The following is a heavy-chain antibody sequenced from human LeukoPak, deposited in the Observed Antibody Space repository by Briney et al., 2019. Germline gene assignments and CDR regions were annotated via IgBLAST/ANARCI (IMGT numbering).Heavy chain of an antibody. V-gene: IGHV4-59*08. CDR3: ARHVAPYYDFWSGYSAPYHWFDP. J-gene: IGHJ5*02. CDR2: IYYSGST. CDR1: GGSISSYY. Sequence: SETLSLTCTVSGGSISSYYWSWIRQPPGKGLEWIGYIYYSGSTNYNPSLKSRVTISVDTSKNQFSLKLSSVTAADTAVYHCARHVAPYYDFWSGYSAPYHWFDPWGQGTLVTVSS. D-gene: IGHD3-3*01.